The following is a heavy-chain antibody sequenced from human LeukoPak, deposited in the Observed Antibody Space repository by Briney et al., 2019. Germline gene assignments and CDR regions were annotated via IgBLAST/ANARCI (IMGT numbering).Heavy chain of an antibody. CDR3: AKDADVLLWFGELH. J-gene: IGHJ4*02. CDR1: GFTFSDYY. CDR2: ISTTGSTT. D-gene: IGHD3-10*01. V-gene: IGHV3-11*01. Sequence: GGSLRLSCAASGFTFSDYYMSWIRQAPGKGLEWVSYISTTGSTTHYADSVKGRFTISRDNAKNSLFLQMNSLRAEDTAVYYCAKDADVLLWFGELHWGQGTLVTVSS.